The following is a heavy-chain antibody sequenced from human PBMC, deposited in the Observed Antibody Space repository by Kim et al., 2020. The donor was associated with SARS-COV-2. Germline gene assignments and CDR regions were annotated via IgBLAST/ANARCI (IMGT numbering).Heavy chain of an antibody. J-gene: IGHJ4*02. CDR1: GGSISSSNYC. CDR2: IHSGGNT. Sequence: SETLYLTCTVSGGSISSSNYCWGWVRQPPGKGLEWIGHIHSGGNTYYNPSLKSRLTISVDTSKNQFSLNLSSVTAADTAVFYCTRRNYGFHWGQGTLVTVSS. V-gene: IGHV4-39*01. CDR3: TRRNYGFH. D-gene: IGHD4-17*01.